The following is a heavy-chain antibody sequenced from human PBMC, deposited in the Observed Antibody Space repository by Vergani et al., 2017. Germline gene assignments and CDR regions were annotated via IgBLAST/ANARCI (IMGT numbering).Heavy chain of an antibody. CDR1: GFTFRIYG. J-gene: IGHJ4*02. CDR3: TKAGQYDSDNFHDS. Sequence: VHLVESGGGLVQPGRSLRLSCIASGFTFRIYGMHWVRQAPGKGLEWVAFIRYDGTKRFYADSVKGRFTISRDNSQTTVFLQMNSLRADDSAVYYCTKAGQYDSDNFHDSWGEGALVTVAS. V-gene: IGHV3-30*02. CDR2: IRYDGTKR. D-gene: IGHD3-22*01.